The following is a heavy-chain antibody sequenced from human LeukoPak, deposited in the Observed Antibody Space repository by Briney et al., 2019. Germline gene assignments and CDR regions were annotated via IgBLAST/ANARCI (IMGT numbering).Heavy chain of an antibody. Sequence: GESLKISCKGSGYSFTSYWIGWVRQMPGKGLEWMGIIYPGDSDTRYSPSFQGQVTISADKSISTAYLQWSSLKASDTTMYYCARRKLSYDILTGYYNNWFDPWGQGTLVTVSS. J-gene: IGHJ5*02. CDR3: ARRKLSYDILTGYYNNWFDP. CDR1: GYSFTSYW. D-gene: IGHD3-9*01. V-gene: IGHV5-51*01. CDR2: IYPGDSDT.